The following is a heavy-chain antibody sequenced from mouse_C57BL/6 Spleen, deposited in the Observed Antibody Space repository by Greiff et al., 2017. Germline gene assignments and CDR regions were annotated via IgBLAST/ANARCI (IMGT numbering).Heavy chain of an antibody. CDR3: AATGDGAFAY. Sequence: EVQLQQSGPELVKPGASVKISCKASGYSFTGYYMNWVKQSPEKSLEWIGEINPSTGGTTYNQKFKAKATLTVDKSSSTAYMQLKSLTSEDSAVFYCAATGDGAFAYWGQGAPVTVAA. D-gene: IGHD4-1*02. CDR2: INPSTGGT. J-gene: IGHJ3*01. CDR1: GYSFTGYY. V-gene: IGHV1-42*01.